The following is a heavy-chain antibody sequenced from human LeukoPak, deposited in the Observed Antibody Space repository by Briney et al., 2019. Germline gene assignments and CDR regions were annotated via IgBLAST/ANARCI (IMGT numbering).Heavy chain of an antibody. CDR1: GFTFSSYW. CDR3: ARESVNWYYYGSSGYYHFDY. Sequence: GGSLRLSCAASGFTFSSYWMHWVRQAPGKGLVWVSRINSDGSSTSYADSVKGRFTISRDNAKNTLHLQMNSLRAEDTAVYYCARESVNWYYYGSSGYYHFDYWGQGTLVTVSS. V-gene: IGHV3-74*01. CDR2: INSDGSST. J-gene: IGHJ4*02. D-gene: IGHD3-22*01.